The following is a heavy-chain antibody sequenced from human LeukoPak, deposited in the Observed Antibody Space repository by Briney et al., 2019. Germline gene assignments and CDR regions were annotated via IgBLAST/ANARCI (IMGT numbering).Heavy chain of an antibody. D-gene: IGHD6-19*01. CDR3: AKDHLPGIVVADRDY. CDR2: ISGSGGTT. V-gene: IGHV3-23*01. J-gene: IGHJ4*02. Sequence: GGSLRLSCAASGFIFSRYGMSWVRQAPGKGLEWVSAISGSGGTTYYADSVKGRFTISRDNSKNTLYLQIDSLRAEDTAVYYCAKDHLPGIVVADRDYWGQGTLVTVSS. CDR1: GFIFSRYG.